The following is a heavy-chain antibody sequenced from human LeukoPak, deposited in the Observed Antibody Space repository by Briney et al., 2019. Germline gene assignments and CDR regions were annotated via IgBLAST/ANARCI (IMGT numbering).Heavy chain of an antibody. CDR2: ISSNGGST. J-gene: IGHJ4*02. CDR1: GFTFSSYA. Sequence: PGGSLRLSCAASGFTFSSYAMHWVRQAPGKGLEYVSAISSNGGSTYYANSVKGRFTISRDNSKNTLYLQMGSLRAEDMAVYYCAREGYTMASDYWGQGTLVTVSS. CDR3: AREGYTMASDY. D-gene: IGHD3-10*01. V-gene: IGHV3-64*01.